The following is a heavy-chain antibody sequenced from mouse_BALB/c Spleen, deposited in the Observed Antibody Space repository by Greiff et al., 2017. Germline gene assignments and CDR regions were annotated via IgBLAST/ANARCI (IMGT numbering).Heavy chain of an antibody. D-gene: IGHD1-1*01. Sequence: QVQLKESGPGLVQPSQSLSITCTVSGFSLTSYGVHWVRQSPGKGLEWLGVIWSGGSTDYNAAFISRLSISKDNSKSQVFFKMNSLQANDTAIYYCARGVLLRSDYAMDYWGQGTSVTVSS. J-gene: IGHJ4*01. CDR3: ARGVLLRSDYAMDY. CDR1: GFSLTSYG. V-gene: IGHV2-2*02. CDR2: IWSGGST.